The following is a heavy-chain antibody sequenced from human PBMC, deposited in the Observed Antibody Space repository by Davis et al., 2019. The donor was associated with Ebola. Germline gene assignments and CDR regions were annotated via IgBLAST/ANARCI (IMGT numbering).Heavy chain of an antibody. J-gene: IGHJ1*01. Sequence: GESLKISCAASVITFSSYAMTWVRQAPGKGLEWVSAISGSGGNTYYADSVKGRFTISRDNSKNTLYLQMNSLRAEDTAVYYCAKVLGYYGSPNWGQGTLVTVSS. V-gene: IGHV3-23*01. CDR2: ISGSGGNT. CDR1: VITFSSYA. D-gene: IGHD3-10*01. CDR3: AKVLGYYGSPN.